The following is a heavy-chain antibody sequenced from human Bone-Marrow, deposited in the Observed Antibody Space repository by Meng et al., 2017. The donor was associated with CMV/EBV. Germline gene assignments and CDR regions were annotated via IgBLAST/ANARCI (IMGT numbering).Heavy chain of an antibody. CDR2: ISGSGGST. CDR3: AKDNCNYDY. V-gene: IGHV3-23*01. Sequence: GESLKIACAASGFTFSSYAMSWVRQAPGKGLEWVSAISGSGGSTYYADSVKGRFTISRDNSKNTLYLKMNSLIAEDKAVYYCAKDNCNYDYWGQGTLVTVSS. J-gene: IGHJ4*02. D-gene: IGHD1-20*01. CDR1: GFTFSSYA.